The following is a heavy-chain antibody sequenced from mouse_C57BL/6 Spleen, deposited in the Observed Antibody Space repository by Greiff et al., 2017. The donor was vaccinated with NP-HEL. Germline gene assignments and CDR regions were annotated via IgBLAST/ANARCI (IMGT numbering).Heavy chain of an antibody. CDR1: GYTFTSYW. J-gene: IGHJ3*01. CDR3: ARLYYYGSSYWFAY. V-gene: IGHV1-50*01. CDR2: IDPSDSYT. D-gene: IGHD1-1*01. Sequence: QVHVKQPGAELVKPGASVKLSCKASGYTFTSYWMQWVKQRPGQGLEWIGEIDPSDSYTNYNQKFKGKATLTVDTSSSTAYMQLSSLTSEDSAVYYCARLYYYGSSYWFAYWGQGTLVTVSA.